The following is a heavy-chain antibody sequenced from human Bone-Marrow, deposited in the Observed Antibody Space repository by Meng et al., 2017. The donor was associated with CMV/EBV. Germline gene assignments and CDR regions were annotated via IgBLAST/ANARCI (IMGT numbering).Heavy chain of an antibody. J-gene: IGHJ6*02. CDR1: GGSISSYY. V-gene: IGHV4-59*01. CDR3: ARELRAYDFWSGYYLSFGGGMDV. D-gene: IGHD3-3*01. Sequence: SETLSLTCTVSGGSISSYYWSWIRQPPGKGLEWIGYIYYSGSTNYNPSLKSRVTISVDTSKNQFSLKLSSVTAADTAVYYCARELRAYDFWSGYYLSFGGGMDVWGQGTTVTVSS. CDR2: IYYSGST.